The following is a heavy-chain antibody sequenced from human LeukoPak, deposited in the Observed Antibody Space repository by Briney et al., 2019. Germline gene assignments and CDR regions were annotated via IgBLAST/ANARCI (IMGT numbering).Heavy chain of an antibody. D-gene: IGHD3-3*01. V-gene: IGHV3-21*01. Sequence: PGGSLRLSCAASGFTFSSYSMNWVRQAPGKGLEWVSSISSSSSYIYYADSVKGRFTISRDNAKDSLYLQMNSLRAEDTAVYYCARVGPDYEGYDSISSNWGQGTLVTVSS. CDR1: GFTFSSYS. CDR3: ARVGPDYEGYDSISSN. CDR2: ISSSSSYI. J-gene: IGHJ4*02.